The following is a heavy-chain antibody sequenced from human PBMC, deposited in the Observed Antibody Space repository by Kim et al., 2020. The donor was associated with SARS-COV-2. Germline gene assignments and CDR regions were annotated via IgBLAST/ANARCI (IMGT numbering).Heavy chain of an antibody. V-gene: IGHV4-39*07. CDR2: IYYSGST. D-gene: IGHD5-18*01. Sequence: SETLSLTCTVSGGSISSSSYYWGWIRQPPGKGLEWIGSIYYSGSTYYNPSLKSRVTISVDTSKNQFSLKLSSVTAADTAVYYCARDPRGYSYGLGSWVDYWGQGPLVTVSS. CDR1: GGSISSSSYY. J-gene: IGHJ4*02. CDR3: ARDPRGYSYGLGSWVDY.